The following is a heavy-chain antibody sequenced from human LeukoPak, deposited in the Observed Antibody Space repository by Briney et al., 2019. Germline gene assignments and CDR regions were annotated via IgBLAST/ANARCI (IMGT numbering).Heavy chain of an antibody. D-gene: IGHD3-16*02. CDR3: ARDRNDYVWGSYLDY. V-gene: IGHV3-53*01. CDR2: IYSDNT. Sequence: GGSLRLSCTVSGFTVSSNSMSWVRQAPGKGLEWVSFIYSDNTHYSDSVKGRFTISRDNSKNTLYLQMNSLRAEDTAVYYCARDRNDYVWGSYLDYWGQGTLVTVSS. J-gene: IGHJ4*02. CDR1: GFTVSSNS.